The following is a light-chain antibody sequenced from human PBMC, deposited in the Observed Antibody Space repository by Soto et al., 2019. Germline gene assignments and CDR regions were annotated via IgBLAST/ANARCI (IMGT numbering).Light chain of an antibody. J-gene: IGKJ1*01. CDR3: QQYNNWPET. CDR2: DAS. CDR1: QSVSSN. V-gene: IGKV3-15*01. Sequence: EIVMTQSPATLSVSPGERATLSCRASQSVSSNLAWYQQKVGQAPRVLIYDASTRATGIPGRFSGSGSGTEFTLTISSLQSGDFAVYYCQQYNNWPETFGQGTKGEIK.